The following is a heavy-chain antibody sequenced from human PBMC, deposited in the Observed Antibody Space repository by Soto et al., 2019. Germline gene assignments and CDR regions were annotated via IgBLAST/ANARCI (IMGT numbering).Heavy chain of an antibody. D-gene: IGHD1-7*01. CDR2: SSTSSSYI. J-gene: IGHJ6*02. Sequence: LRGSCAASGFTFSSYSMNWARQAPGKGLEWVASSSTSSSYIYYADSVKGRFTISRDNAKNSLYLQMNSLRAENTVVYYYTRDRWTGTIYYYGMDVWGQGTTVTVSS. V-gene: IGHV3-21*01. CDR1: GFTFSSYS. CDR3: TRDRWTGTIYYYGMDV.